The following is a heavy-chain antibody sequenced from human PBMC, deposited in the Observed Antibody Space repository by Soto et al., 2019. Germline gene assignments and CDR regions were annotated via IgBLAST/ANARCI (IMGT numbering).Heavy chain of an antibody. Sequence: ASVKVSCKASGYTFTSYDINWVRQATGQGLEWMGWMNPNSGNTGYAQKFQGRVTMTRNTSISTAYMELSSLRSEDTAVYYCARGFSGTTNFDYWGQGTLVTVSS. V-gene: IGHV1-8*01. J-gene: IGHJ4*02. CDR1: GYTFTSYD. CDR3: ARGFSGTTNFDY. CDR2: MNPNSGNT. D-gene: IGHD1-1*01.